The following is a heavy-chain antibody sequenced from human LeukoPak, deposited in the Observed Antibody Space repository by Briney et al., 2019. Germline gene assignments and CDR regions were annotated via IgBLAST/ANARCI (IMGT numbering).Heavy chain of an antibody. CDR3: ARGFHSYGLSYYFDY. Sequence: HSGGSLRLSCAASDFKIRNYYISWVRQAPGKGLEWVSVISGGGDTSYSDSVKGRFTISRHTSKNTVFLQMNKLRVEDTAVYFCARGFHSYGLSYYFDYWGQGTGVTVSS. CDR1: DFKIRNYY. D-gene: IGHD5-18*01. CDR2: ISGGGDT. J-gene: IGHJ4*02. V-gene: IGHV3-53*01.